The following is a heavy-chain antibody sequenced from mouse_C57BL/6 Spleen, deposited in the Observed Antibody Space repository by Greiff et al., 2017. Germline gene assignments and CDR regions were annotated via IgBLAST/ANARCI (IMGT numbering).Heavy chain of an antibody. D-gene: IGHD2-4*01. V-gene: IGHV1-7*01. J-gene: IGHJ2*01. CDR1: GYTFTSYW. CDR2: INPSSGYT. CDR3: ARNRYDYEYFDY. Sequence: QVHVKQSGAELAKPGASVKLSCKASGYTFTSYWMHWVKQRPGQGLEWIGYINPSSGYTKYNQKFKDKATLTADKSSSTAYMQLSSLTYEDSAVYYCARNRYDYEYFDYWGQGTTLTVSS.